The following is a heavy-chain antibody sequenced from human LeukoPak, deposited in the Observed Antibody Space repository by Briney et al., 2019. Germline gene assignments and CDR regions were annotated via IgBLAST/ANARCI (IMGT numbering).Heavy chain of an antibody. D-gene: IGHD6-13*01. CDR3: ARQEGSSWYEFVYYYYMDV. V-gene: IGHV3-7*01. CDR2: IKQDGSEK. Sequence: GGSLRLSCAASGFTFSSYWMSWVRQAPGKGLEWVANIKQDGSEKYYVDSVKGRFTISRDNAKNSLYLQMNSLRAEDTAVYYCARQEGSSWYEFVYYYYMDVWGKGTTVTVSS. J-gene: IGHJ6*03. CDR1: GFTFSSYW.